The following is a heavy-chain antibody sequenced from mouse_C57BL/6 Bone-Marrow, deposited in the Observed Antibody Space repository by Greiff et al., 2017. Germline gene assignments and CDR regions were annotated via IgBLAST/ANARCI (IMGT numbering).Heavy chain of an antibody. CDR1: GFTFSDYG. Sequence: EVQLVESGGGLVKPGGSLKLSCAASGFTFSDYGMHWVRQAPEKGLEWVAYISSGSSTIYYADTVKGRFTISRDNAKNTLFLQMTSLRSEDTAMYYCARTGYCYGSSYPWYFDVWGTGTTVTVSS. V-gene: IGHV5-17*01. CDR3: ARTGYCYGSSYPWYFDV. J-gene: IGHJ1*03. D-gene: IGHD1-1*01. CDR2: ISSGSSTI.